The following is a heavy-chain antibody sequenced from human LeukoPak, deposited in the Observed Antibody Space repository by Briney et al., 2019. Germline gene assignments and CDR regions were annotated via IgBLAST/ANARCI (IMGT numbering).Heavy chain of an antibody. D-gene: IGHD6-13*01. Sequence: SETLSLTCTVSGGSISSSSYYWGWIRQPPGKGLEWIGSIYYSGSTYYNPSLKSRVTISVDTSKNQFSLKLSSVTAADTAVYYCARAGIAALDWFDPWGQGTLVTVSS. J-gene: IGHJ5*02. V-gene: IGHV4-39*07. CDR3: ARAGIAALDWFDP. CDR1: GGSISSSSYY. CDR2: IYYSGST.